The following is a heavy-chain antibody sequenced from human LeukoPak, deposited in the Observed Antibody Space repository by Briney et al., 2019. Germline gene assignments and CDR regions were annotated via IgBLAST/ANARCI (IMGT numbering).Heavy chain of an antibody. J-gene: IGHJ4*02. D-gene: IGHD3-22*01. CDR1: GFTVSSYE. V-gene: IGHV3-48*03. Sequence: PGGSLRLSCAASGFTVSSYEMNWVRQAPGKGLEWLSYISSSGSAIYYADSVKGRFTISRDNAKNSLYLQMNSLRAEDTAVYYCARVKSSGYYYGLDYWGQGTLVTVSS. CDR3: ARVKSSGYYYGLDY. CDR2: ISSSGSAI.